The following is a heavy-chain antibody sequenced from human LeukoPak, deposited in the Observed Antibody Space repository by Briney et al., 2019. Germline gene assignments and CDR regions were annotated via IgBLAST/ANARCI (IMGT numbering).Heavy chain of an antibody. J-gene: IGHJ4*02. V-gene: IGHV3-21*01. CDR3: AKDPDYGDSSGD. D-gene: IGHD4-17*01. Sequence: GGSLRLSCAASGFTFSSYSMNWVRQAPGKGLEWVSSISSSSSYIYYADSVKGRFTISRDNAKNSLYLQMNSLRAEDTAVYYCAKDPDYGDSSGDWGQGTLVTVSS. CDR1: GFTFSSYS. CDR2: ISSSSSYI.